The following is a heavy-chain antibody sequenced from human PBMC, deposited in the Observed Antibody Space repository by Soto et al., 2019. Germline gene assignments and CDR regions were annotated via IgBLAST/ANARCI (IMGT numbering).Heavy chain of an antibody. CDR3: ARAPWFETSGYRFAS. J-gene: IGHJ4*02. V-gene: IGHV4-31*03. CDR2: VFYLGSP. Sequence: PSESLSLTCTVTGASINIVGHYWGWYRPDPVSPSAFLGYVFYLGSPHNKPPLKRRVTISPETSSNQFPLSLSSATAADTGVYYCARAPWFETSGYRFASWSQGTLVTVSS. D-gene: IGHD3-22*01. CDR1: GASINIVGHY.